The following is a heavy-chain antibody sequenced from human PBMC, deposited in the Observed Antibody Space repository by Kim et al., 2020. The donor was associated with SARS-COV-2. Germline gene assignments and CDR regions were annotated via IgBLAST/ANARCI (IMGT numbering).Heavy chain of an antibody. Sequence: SVKVSCKASGGTFSSYAISWVRQAPGQGLEWMGGIIPIFGTANYAQKFQGRVTITADESTSTAYMELSSLRSEDTAVYYCARAGPGYCSSTSCYYYYYGMDVWGQGTTVTVSS. CDR1: GGTFSSYA. CDR2: IIPIFGTA. CDR3: ARAGPGYCSSTSCYYYYYGMDV. V-gene: IGHV1-69*13. D-gene: IGHD2-2*01. J-gene: IGHJ6*02.